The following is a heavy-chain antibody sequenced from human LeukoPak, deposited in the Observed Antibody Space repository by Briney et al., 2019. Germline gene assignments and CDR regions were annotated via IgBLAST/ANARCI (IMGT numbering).Heavy chain of an antibody. CDR2: IYYSGST. CDR3: ARYYYDSSGPNFDY. V-gene: IGHV4-39*01. CDR1: GGSISSSSYY. J-gene: IGHJ4*02. D-gene: IGHD3-22*01. Sequence: TSETLSLTCTVSGGSISSSSYYWGWIRQPPGKRLEWIGSIYYSGSTYYNPSLKSRVTISVDTSKNQFSLKLSSVTAADTAVYYCARYYYDSSGPNFDYWGQGTLVTVSS.